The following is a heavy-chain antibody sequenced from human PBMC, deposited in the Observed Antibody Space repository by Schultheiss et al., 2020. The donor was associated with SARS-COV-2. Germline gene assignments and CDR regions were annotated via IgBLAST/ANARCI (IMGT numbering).Heavy chain of an antibody. D-gene: IGHD2-2*03. CDR1: GGSFSSYY. J-gene: IGHJ5*02. CDR2: IYTSGST. CDR3: ARVGGGYCSSTSCYEKWFDP. Sequence: SETLSLTCAVYGGSFSSYYWSWIRQHPGKGLDWIGRIYTSGSTNYNPSLKSRVTISVDTSKNQFSLKLSSVTAADTAVYYCARVGGGYCSSTSCYEKWFDPWGQGTLVTVSS. V-gene: IGHV4-59*10.